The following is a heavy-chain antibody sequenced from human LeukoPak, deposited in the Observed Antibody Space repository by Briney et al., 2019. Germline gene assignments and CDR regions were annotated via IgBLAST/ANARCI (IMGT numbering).Heavy chain of an antibody. CDR3: AKDPFSDSSGYIDY. D-gene: IGHD3-22*01. J-gene: IGHJ4*02. CDR2: ISSSGSTI. V-gene: IGHV3-11*01. CDR1: GFTFSDYY. Sequence: GGSLRLSCAASGFTFSDYYMSWIRQAPGKGLEWVSYISSSGSTIYYADSVKGRFTISRDNAKNSLYLQMNSLRAEDTAVYYCAKDPFSDSSGYIDYWGQGTLVTVSS.